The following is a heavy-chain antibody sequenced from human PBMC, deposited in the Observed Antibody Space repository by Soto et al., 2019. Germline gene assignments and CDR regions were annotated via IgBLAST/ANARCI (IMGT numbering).Heavy chain of an antibody. V-gene: IGHV4-4*07. J-gene: IGHJ4*02. Sequence: PANTRSFTVTVSSDAISGLYLTWIRQPAGKGLEWIGRIYSTGEPNYTPTLTGRVIMSLDTSKNQFSLNLTSVTAADTDVYYCARASQCQSYFDCFAWLDYWGQGTLVTVYS. D-gene: IGHD3-9*01. CDR3: ARASQCQSYFDCFAWLDY. CDR1: SDAISGLY. CDR2: IYSTGEP.